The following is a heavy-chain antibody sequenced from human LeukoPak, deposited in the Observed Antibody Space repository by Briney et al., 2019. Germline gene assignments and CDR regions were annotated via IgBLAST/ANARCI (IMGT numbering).Heavy chain of an antibody. CDR3: ARLSYSYGPIDY. D-gene: IGHD5-18*01. J-gene: IGHJ4*02. CDR1: GYSFTNYY. CDR2: INPSGETT. Sequence: ASVKVSCKASGYSFTNYYMHWVRQAPGQGLEWMGIINPSGETTTYAQNFQGKVTLTRDTSTSAVYMKLSSLKSEDTAVYYCARLSYSYGPIDYWGQGTLVSVSS. V-gene: IGHV1-46*01.